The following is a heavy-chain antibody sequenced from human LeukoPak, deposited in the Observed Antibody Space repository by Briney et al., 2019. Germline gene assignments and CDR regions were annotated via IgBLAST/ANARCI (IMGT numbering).Heavy chain of an antibody. D-gene: IGHD3-16*01. J-gene: IGHJ4*02. CDR1: GFSFGSYW. CDR3: ARARGGLDY. Sequence: GGSLRLSCAASGFSFGSYWIAWVRQAPGKGLEWVANIKEDGSEKYYVDSVKGRFTISRDNAKNSLSLQMSSLRAEDTAVYYCARARGGLDYWGQGTLVTVSS. CDR2: IKEDGSEK. V-gene: IGHV3-7*01.